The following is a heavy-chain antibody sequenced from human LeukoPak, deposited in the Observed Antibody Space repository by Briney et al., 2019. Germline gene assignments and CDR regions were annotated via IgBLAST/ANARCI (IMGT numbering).Heavy chain of an antibody. CDR2: LKPEGSEK. J-gene: IGHJ5*02. Sequence: PGGSLRLSCAAAGFTFSSYWMSSVRQAPGKGLEWVANLKPEGSEKNYVDSVKGRFTISRDNAKNSLYLQMVSLRAGATAVYYCASVSGNGRAFDPWGQGTLVTVSS. CDR3: ASVSGNGRAFDP. V-gene: IGHV3-7*05. CDR1: GFTFSSYW. D-gene: IGHD3-16*01.